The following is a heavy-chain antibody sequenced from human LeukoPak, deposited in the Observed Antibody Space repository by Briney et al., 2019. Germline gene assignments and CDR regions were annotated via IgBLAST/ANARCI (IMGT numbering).Heavy chain of an antibody. CDR2: IYYSGST. CDR3: ARDRVATRYYDSSGFDP. CDR1: GFTFSSYA. Sequence: PGGSLRLSCAASGFTFSSYAMSWIRQPPGKGLEWIGYIYYSGSTNYNPSLKSRVTISVDTSKNQFSLKLSSVTAADTAVYYCARDRVATRYYDSSGFDPWGQGTLVTVSS. V-gene: IGHV4-59*01. J-gene: IGHJ5*02. D-gene: IGHD3-22*01.